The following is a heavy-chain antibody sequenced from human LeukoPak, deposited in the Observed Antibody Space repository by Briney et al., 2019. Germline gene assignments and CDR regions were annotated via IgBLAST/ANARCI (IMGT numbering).Heavy chain of an antibody. D-gene: IGHD3/OR15-3a*01. Sequence: SSEALSLTCSLSSGSISSYYWTWLRQPPGKTLQWLGNVYFNGDTNFNPSLKSRVTISVDTSNNQFSLKLTSVTAADTAVFYCARQFGLMRSYRHLDHWGPGILVTVSA. V-gene: IGHV4-59*08. CDR2: VYFNGDT. CDR1: SGSISSYY. J-gene: IGHJ4*02. CDR3: ARQFGLMRSYRHLDH.